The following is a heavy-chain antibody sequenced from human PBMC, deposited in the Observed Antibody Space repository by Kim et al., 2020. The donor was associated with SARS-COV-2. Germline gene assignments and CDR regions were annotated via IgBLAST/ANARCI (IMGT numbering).Heavy chain of an antibody. J-gene: IGHJ6*02. D-gene: IGHD3-16*01. CDR2: ISHDARSS. CDR1: GFSFSSCA. V-gene: IGHV3-23*01. CDR3: AKDIWAYSGMDV. Sequence: GGSLRLSCAASGFSFSSCAMTWVRQAPGKGLEWVSSISHDARSSHYADSVRGRFTISRDDSKNTLYLQLDSLRGDDTALYYCAKDIWAYSGMDVWGQGTT.